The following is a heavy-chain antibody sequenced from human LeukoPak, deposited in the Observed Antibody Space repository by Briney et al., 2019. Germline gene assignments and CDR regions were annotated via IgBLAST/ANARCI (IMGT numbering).Heavy chain of an antibody. CDR2: INPNSGGT. Sequence: ASVKVSCKASGYTFTGYYMHWVRQAPGQGLEWMGWINPNSGGTNYAQKFPGRVTMTRDTSISTAYMELSRLRSDDTAVYYCARVGTSYGRGVFDYWGQGTLVTVSS. J-gene: IGHJ4*02. D-gene: IGHD3-10*01. CDR1: GYTFTGYY. CDR3: ARVGTSYGRGVFDY. V-gene: IGHV1-2*02.